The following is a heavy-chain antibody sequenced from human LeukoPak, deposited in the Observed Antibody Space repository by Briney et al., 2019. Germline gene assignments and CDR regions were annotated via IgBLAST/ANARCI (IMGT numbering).Heavy chain of an antibody. J-gene: IGHJ4*02. CDR2: ISYDGSNK. D-gene: IGHD5-18*01. CDR3: AKGRSLGYSYGLLDC. Sequence: PGRSLRLSCAASGFTFSNYGMHWVRQAPGKGLEWVAVISYDGSNKHYADSVKGRFTISRDNSKNTLYLQMNSLRAEDTAIYYCAKGRSLGYSYGLLDCWGQGTLVTVSS. CDR1: GFTFSNYG. V-gene: IGHV3-30*18.